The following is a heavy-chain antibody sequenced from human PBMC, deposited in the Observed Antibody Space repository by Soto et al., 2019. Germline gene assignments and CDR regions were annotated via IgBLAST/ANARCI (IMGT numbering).Heavy chain of an antibody. J-gene: IGHJ6*02. CDR3: ARDMGYSYRTGYGLDV. D-gene: IGHD5-18*01. CDR1: GFNFGSYA. CDR2: ISFDGSNK. V-gene: IGHV3-30-3*01. Sequence: PGGSLRLSCEASGFNFGSYAMHWVRQTPGKGLEWVAVISFDGSNKFYAESVKGRITISRDNSKNTLFLQMNSLRPEDTAVYYCARDMGYSYRTGYGLDVWRQGTTVTVSS.